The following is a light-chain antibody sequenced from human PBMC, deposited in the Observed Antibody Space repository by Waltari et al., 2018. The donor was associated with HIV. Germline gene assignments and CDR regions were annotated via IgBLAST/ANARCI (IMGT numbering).Light chain of an antibody. CDR3: QSYDTSLAVV. Sequence: QSVLTQPPSVSGAPGQRVTISCFGGSSNIGAGRDVPWYQLLPERAPKLLIFGNNVRPSGVPDRFSASKSDTSASLTISGLRAEDEADYYCQSYDTSLAVVFGGGTKLTVL. V-gene: IGLV1-40*01. CDR1: SSNIGAGRD. CDR2: GNN. J-gene: IGLJ2*01.